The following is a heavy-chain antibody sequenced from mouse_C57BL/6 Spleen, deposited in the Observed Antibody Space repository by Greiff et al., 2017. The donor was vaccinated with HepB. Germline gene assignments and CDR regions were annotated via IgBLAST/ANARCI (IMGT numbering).Heavy chain of an antibody. CDR2: IDPSDSYT. D-gene: IGHD1-1*01. J-gene: IGHJ3*01. V-gene: IGHV1-69*01. CDR1: GYTFTSYW. Sequence: QVQLQQPGAELVMPGASVKLSCKASGYTFTSYWMHWVKQRPGQGLEWIGEIDPSDSYTNYNQKFKGKSTLTVDKSSSTAHMQLSSLTSEDSAVYYCARWDYGSSFAYWGQGTLVTVSA. CDR3: ARWDYGSSFAY.